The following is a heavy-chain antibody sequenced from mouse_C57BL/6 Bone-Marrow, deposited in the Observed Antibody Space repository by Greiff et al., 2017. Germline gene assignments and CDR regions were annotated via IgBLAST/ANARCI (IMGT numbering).Heavy chain of an antibody. CDR3: ARQGGNYFFDD. CDR1: GFTFSDYY. D-gene: IGHD2-1*01. Sequence: EVKLVESGGGLVQPGGSLKLSCAASGFTFSDYYMYWVRQTPEKRLEWVAYISNGGGSTYYPDTVKGRFTISRDNAKNTLYLQMSRLKSADTAMYYCARQGGNYFFDDWGPGTTLTVSS. J-gene: IGHJ2*01. CDR2: ISNGGGST. V-gene: IGHV5-12*01.